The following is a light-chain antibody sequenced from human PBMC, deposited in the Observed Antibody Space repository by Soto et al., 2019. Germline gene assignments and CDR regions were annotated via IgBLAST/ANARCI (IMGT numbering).Light chain of an antibody. Sequence: QSVLTQATSVSGSPGQSISISCTGTSNDIGDSNFVSWYRQYPGGAPRLLLYGVTYRPSDVSTRFSGSTDGSSNSASLTISGLQTEDEADYYCQSYDSDFVIFGGGTKLTVL. J-gene: IGLJ2*01. V-gene: IGLV2-14*01. CDR2: GVT. CDR3: QSYDSDFVI. CDR1: SNDIGDSNF.